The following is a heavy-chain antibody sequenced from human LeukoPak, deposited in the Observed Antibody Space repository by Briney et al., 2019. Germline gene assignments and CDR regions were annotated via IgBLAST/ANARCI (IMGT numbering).Heavy chain of an antibody. D-gene: IGHD3-10*01. Sequence: GASVKVSCKASGYTFTSYGMNWVRQAPGQGLEWMEWINTNTGNPTYAQGFTGRCVFSLDTSVSTAYLQISSLKAEDTAVYYCARGSIGAPHLFDYWGQGTLVTVSS. CDR3: ARGSIGAPHLFDY. CDR2: INTNTGNP. V-gene: IGHV7-4-1*02. CDR1: GYTFTSYG. J-gene: IGHJ4*02.